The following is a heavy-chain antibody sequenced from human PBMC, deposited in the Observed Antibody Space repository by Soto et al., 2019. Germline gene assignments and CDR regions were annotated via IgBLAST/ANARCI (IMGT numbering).Heavy chain of an antibody. CDR2: IYWDDDK. CDR1: GFSLSTSGVG. V-gene: IGHV2-5*02. Sequence: QITLKESGPTLVKPTQTLTLTCTFSGFSLSTSGVGVGWIRQPPGKALEWLALIYWDDDKRYSPSLKSRLTITKDTTKNQVVLTMTNMDPVDTATYYCAHVYGGYYNFDYWGQGTLVTVSS. D-gene: IGHD5-12*01. CDR3: AHVYGGYYNFDY. J-gene: IGHJ4*02.